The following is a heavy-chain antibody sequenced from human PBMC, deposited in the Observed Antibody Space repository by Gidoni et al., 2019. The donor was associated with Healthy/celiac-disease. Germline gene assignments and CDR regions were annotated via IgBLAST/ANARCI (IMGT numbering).Heavy chain of an antibody. J-gene: IGHJ4*02. V-gene: IGHV4-38-2*02. Sequence: QLQLQESGPGMVKPSETLSLTCTVSGYSISSGYYWGWIRQPPGKGLEWIGSIYHSGSTYYNPSLKSRVTISVDTSKNQFSLKLSSVTAADTAVYYCARVGSYSSSWFDYWGQGTLVTVSS. CDR1: GYSISSGYY. CDR2: IYHSGST. D-gene: IGHD6-13*01. CDR3: ARVGSYSSSWFDY.